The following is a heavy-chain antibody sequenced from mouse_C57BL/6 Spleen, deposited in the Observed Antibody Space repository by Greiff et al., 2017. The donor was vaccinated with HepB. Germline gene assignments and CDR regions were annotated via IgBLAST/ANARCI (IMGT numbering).Heavy chain of an antibody. D-gene: IGHD1-1*01. CDR2: INPNNGGT. Sequence: VQLQQSGPELVKPGASVKIPCKASGYTFTDYNMDWVKQSHGKSLEWIGDINPNNGGTIYNQKFKGKATLTVDKSSSTAYMELRSLTSEDTAVYYCARGAFTTVVAPYFDVWGTGTTVTVSS. CDR1: GYTFTDYN. J-gene: IGHJ1*03. V-gene: IGHV1-18*01. CDR3: ARGAFTTVVAPYFDV.